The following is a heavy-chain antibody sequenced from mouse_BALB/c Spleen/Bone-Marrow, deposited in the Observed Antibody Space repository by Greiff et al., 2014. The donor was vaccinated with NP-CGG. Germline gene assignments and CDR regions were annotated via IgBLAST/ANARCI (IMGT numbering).Heavy chain of an antibody. Sequence: QVQPQQSGPGLVAPSQSLSITCTVSGFSLTSYGVHWVRQPPGKGLEWLGVIWAGGSTNYNSALMSRLSISKDNSKSQVFLKMNSLQTDDTAMYYCARDPIYYDYDWYFDVWGAGTTVTVSS. V-gene: IGHV2-9*02. D-gene: IGHD2-4*01. CDR3: ARDPIYYDYDWYFDV. CDR2: IWAGGST. CDR1: GFSLTSYG. J-gene: IGHJ1*01.